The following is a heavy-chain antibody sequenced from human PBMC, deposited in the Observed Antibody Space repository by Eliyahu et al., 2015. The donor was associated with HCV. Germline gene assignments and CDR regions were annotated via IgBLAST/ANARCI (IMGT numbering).Heavy chain of an antibody. CDR2: VHSSGAN. CDR1: GGXISNYF. V-gene: IGHV4-4*07. Sequence: QVQLQESGPGLVKSSETLSLTCIVSGGXISNYFWNWIRHSPGKGLQWIGRVHSSGANGSTFSLXGRVTMSVDTSKKQISLNLRSVTAADTAVYYCAREVARDNFFDPWGQGTLVTVSS. CDR3: AREVARDNFFDP. J-gene: IGHJ5*02. D-gene: IGHD5-24*01.